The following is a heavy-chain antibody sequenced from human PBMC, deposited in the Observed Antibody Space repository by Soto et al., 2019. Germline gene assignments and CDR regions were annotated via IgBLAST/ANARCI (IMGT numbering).Heavy chain of an antibody. V-gene: IGHV4-31*03. CDR2: IYYSGST. Sequence: PSETLSLTCTVSGGSISSGGYYWSWTRQHPGKGLEWIGYIYYSGSTYYNPSLKSRVTISVDTSKNQFSLKLSSVTAADTAVCYCARARRVPAWVDYWGQGTLVTVSS. CDR3: ARARRVPAWVDY. D-gene: IGHD2-2*01. J-gene: IGHJ4*02. CDR1: GGSISSGGYY.